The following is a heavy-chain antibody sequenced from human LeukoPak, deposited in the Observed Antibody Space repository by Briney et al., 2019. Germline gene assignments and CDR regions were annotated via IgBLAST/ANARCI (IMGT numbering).Heavy chain of an antibody. Sequence: ASVKVSCKATRNIFTGYFIHWVRQAPGQGLEWMGWISAYNGNTNYAQKLQGRVTMTTDTSTSTAYMELRSLRSDDTAVYYCAGSIAAAEDAFDIWGQGTMVTVSS. J-gene: IGHJ3*02. CDR3: AGSIAAAEDAFDI. D-gene: IGHD6-13*01. CDR2: ISAYNGNT. V-gene: IGHV1-18*04. CDR1: RNIFTGYF.